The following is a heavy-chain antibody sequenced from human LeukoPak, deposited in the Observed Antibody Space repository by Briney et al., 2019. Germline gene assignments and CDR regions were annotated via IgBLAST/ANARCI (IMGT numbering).Heavy chain of an antibody. V-gene: IGHV4-61*01. Sequence: SETLSLTCTVSGGSVSSGSYYWSWIRQPPGKGLEWIGYIYYSGSTNYNPSLKSRVTISVDTSKNQFSLKLSSVTAADTAVYYCARGKNSIVGATSYNYWGQGTLVTVSS. CDR2: IYYSGST. J-gene: IGHJ4*02. CDR3: ARGKNSIVGATSYNY. D-gene: IGHD1-26*01. CDR1: GGSVSSGSYY.